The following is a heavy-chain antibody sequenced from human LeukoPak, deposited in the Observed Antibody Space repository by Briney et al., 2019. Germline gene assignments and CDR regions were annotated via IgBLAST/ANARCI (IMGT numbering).Heavy chain of an antibody. V-gene: IGHV1-69*13. Sequence: SVTVSFKASVGTFSSYAISWVRQAPGQGLEWMGGIIPIFGTANYAQKFQGRVTITADESTSTAYMELSSLRSEDTAVYYCARDYRGFRGLDYWGQGTLVTVSS. CDR3: ARDYRGFRGLDY. J-gene: IGHJ4*02. CDR1: VGTFSSYA. CDR2: IIPIFGTA.